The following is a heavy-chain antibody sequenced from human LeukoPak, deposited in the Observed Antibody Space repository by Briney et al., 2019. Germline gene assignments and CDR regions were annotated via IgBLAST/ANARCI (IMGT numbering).Heavy chain of an antibody. Sequence: GGSLRLSCTASGFTFSNYEMNWVRQAPGKGLEWVSYISSSGSTLYYADSVKGRFTISRDNAKNSLYLQMNSLRAGDTAVYYCTRRVTVWGQGTLVTVSS. D-gene: IGHD4-17*01. V-gene: IGHV3-48*03. J-gene: IGHJ4*02. CDR1: GFTFSNYE. CDR2: ISSSGSTL. CDR3: TRRVTV.